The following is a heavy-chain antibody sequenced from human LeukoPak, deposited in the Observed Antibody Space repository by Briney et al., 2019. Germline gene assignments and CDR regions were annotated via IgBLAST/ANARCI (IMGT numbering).Heavy chain of an antibody. CDR3: ARESMTTVTTGYDY. V-gene: IGHV1-46*01. CDR2: INPSDGSI. Sequence: ASVKDSCKASGHTFTSCNMHWVRPAPGQGLEWMGIINPSDGSISYAQKFQGRVTMTRDTSISTAYMELSRLRSDDTAVYYCARESMTTVTTGYDYWGEGTLVTVSS. D-gene: IGHD4-17*01. J-gene: IGHJ4*02. CDR1: GHTFTSCN.